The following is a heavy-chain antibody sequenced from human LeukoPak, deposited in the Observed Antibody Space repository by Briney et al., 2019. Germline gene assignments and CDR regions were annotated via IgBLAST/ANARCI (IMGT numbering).Heavy chain of an antibody. V-gene: IGHV4-38-2*02. CDR2: IYHSGST. J-gene: IGHJ6*02. CDR3: ARGWGTMVRGVHKYGMDV. Sequence: KTSETLSLTCTVSGYSISSGYYWGWIRQPPGKGLEWIGSIYHSGSTYYNPSLKSRVTISVDTSKNQFSLKLSSVTAADTAVYYCARGWGTMVRGVHKYGMDVWGQGTTVTVSS. D-gene: IGHD3-10*01. CDR1: GYSISSGYY.